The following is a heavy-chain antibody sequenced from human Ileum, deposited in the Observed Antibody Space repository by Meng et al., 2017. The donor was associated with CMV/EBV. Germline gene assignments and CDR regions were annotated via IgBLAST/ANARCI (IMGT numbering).Heavy chain of an antibody. CDR3: ASHYYYGSGNYLSFDP. CDR1: CGSLSSTTYY. V-gene: IGHV4-39*07. D-gene: IGHD3-10*01. Sequence: LQVREPGPGLLKSSEPLSPPSPVACGSLSSTTYYWSWIRQPPGKGLEWIGSTHYSGTTNYNPSPKRRVTISVDTSKNLFSLKLNSVTAADAAVYDCASHYYYGSGNYLSFDPWGRGTLVTVSS. J-gene: IGHJ5*02. CDR2: THYSGTT.